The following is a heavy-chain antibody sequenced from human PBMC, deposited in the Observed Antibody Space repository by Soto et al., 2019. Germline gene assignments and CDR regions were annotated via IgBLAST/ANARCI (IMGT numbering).Heavy chain of an antibody. Sequence: EVQLLESGGGLVQPGGSLRLSCAASGFTFSSYAMTWVRQAPGKGLQWVSTISGNGISTYYVDSVKGRFTISRDNSKKTLYLQMNSLRAEDTAVYYCAKGTGTFDYWGQGTLVTVSS. V-gene: IGHV3-23*01. CDR1: GFTFSSYA. CDR2: ISGNGIST. J-gene: IGHJ4*02. CDR3: AKGTGTFDY. D-gene: IGHD3-9*01.